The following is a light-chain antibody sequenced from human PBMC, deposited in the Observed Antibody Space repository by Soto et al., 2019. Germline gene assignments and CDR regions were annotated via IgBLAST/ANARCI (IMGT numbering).Light chain of an antibody. Sequence: DIQMTQSPSTLSASVGDRVTITCRASHSISNWLAWYQQKPGKAPKLLIYRASNLEGGVPSRFSGSGSGTEFTLTISSLQPDDFATYYCQQYHNYSRTFGQGTKVDI. CDR3: QQYHNYSRT. CDR1: HSISNW. V-gene: IGKV1-5*03. CDR2: RAS. J-gene: IGKJ1*01.